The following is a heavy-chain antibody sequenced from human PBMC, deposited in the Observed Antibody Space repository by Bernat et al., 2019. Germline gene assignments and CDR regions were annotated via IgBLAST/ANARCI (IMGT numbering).Heavy chain of an antibody. Sequence: QLQLQESGPGLVKPSETLSLTCTVSGGSISSSSYYWGWIRQPPGKGLEWIGSIYYSGSTYYNPSLKSRVTISVDTSKNQFSLKLSSVTAADTAVYYCARGDGSGSEYFQHWGQGTLVTVSS. CDR1: GGSISSSSYY. CDR3: ARGDGSGSEYFQH. V-gene: IGHV4-39*01. D-gene: IGHD6-19*01. J-gene: IGHJ1*01. CDR2: IYYSGST.